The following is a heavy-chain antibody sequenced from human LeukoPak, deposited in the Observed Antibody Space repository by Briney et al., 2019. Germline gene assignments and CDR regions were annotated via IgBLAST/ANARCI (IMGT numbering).Heavy chain of an antibody. CDR2: INPSGGST. Sequence: GASVTVSCKASLYTFISYYMHWVRQPPGQELEWMGIINPSGGSTSYAQKLQGRVTMTRDMSTSTVYLEVSSLRSEDTAVYFCARNRSAARPDFDNWGQGTLVTVSS. D-gene: IGHD6-6*01. CDR1: LYTFISYY. CDR3: ARNRSAARPDFDN. V-gene: IGHV1-46*01. J-gene: IGHJ4*02.